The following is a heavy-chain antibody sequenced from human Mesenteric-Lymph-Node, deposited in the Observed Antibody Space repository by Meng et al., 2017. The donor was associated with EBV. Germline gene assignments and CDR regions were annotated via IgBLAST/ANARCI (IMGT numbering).Heavy chain of an antibody. CDR2: IYHSGST. Sequence: QLQAAGPALVKPPVTLSLTCAVAGGSISSSSWWSWVRQPPGKGLEWIGEIYHSGSTNYNPSLKSRVTISVDKSKNQFSLNLSSVTAADTAVYYCARVGQWLPIDYWGQGTLVTVSS. D-gene: IGHD6-19*01. CDR3: ARVGQWLPIDY. CDR1: GGSISSSSW. V-gene: IGHV4-4*03. J-gene: IGHJ4*02.